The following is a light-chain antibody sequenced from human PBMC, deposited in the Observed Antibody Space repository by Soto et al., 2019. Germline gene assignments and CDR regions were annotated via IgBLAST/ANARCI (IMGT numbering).Light chain of an antibody. J-gene: IGKJ4*01. Sequence: EIVMRQSPATLSVSPGARSTLSCRVSRNINRKLAWYQQKPGQAPRLLISGASTRATGIHARFSGSGSGIEFTLLNSSLQSEHFGVYYFQQYYDYPPLVFGGGTKGETK. CDR1: RNINRK. CDR3: QQYYDYPPLV. V-gene: IGKV3-15*01. CDR2: GAS.